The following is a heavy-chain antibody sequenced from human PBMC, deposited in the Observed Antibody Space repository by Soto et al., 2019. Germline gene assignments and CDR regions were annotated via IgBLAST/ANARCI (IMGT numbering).Heavy chain of an antibody. Sequence: QVQLVQSGAEVKKPGASVKVPCKASGYTFTSYDINWVRQATGQGLEWMGWMNPNSGNTGYAQKFQGRVTMTRNTSISTSYMELSSLRSEDTVVYYCSREVNFYGLDVWGQGTTVTVSS. J-gene: IGHJ6*02. CDR1: GYTFTSYD. V-gene: IGHV1-8*01. CDR3: SREVNFYGLDV. CDR2: MNPNSGNT.